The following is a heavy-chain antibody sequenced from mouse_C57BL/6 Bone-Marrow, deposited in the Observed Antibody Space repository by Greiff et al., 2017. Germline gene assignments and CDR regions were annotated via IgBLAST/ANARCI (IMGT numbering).Heavy chain of an antibody. CDR3: ASSSTFFYYFDY. J-gene: IGHJ2*01. Sequence: QVQLQQSGAELVKPGASVKMSCKASGYTFTTYSIEWVKQNHGQSLEWIGNFHPYNDDTKYNEKFKGKATLTVEKSSNTVYLERSRLTSDDSAVDYCASSSTFFYYFDYWGQGTTLTVSS. D-gene: IGHD5-1*01. CDR2: FHPYNDDT. V-gene: IGHV1-47*01. CDR1: GYTFTTYS.